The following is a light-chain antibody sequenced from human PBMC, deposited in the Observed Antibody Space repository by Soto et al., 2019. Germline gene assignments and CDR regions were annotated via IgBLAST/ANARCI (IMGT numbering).Light chain of an antibody. Sequence: QSVLTQPPSVSAAPGQKVTISCSGSRSNIGNNYVAWYQQFPGTVPKLVIYDNNRRPSGVPDRFSGSKSGTSASLAISGLQSEDEAHYYCATWDDSVKGWMFGGGTKVTVL. CDR1: RSNIGNNY. J-gene: IGLJ3*02. V-gene: IGLV1-51*02. CDR3: ATWDDSVKGWM. CDR2: DNN.